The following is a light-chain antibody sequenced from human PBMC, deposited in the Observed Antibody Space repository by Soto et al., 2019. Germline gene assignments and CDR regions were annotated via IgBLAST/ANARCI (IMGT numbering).Light chain of an antibody. J-gene: IGKJ4*01. CDR2: DAS. Sequence: EIVLAQSPATLSLSPGERATLSCRASQSVSSYLAWYQQKPGQAPRLLIFDASNRASGIPARFSGSASGTDFTLTISSLEPEDFAVYYCQQRSNWGLTFGGGTKVEIK. V-gene: IGKV3-11*01. CDR1: QSVSSY. CDR3: QQRSNWGLT.